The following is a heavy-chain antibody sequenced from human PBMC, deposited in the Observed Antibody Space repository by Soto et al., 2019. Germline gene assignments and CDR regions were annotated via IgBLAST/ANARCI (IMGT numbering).Heavy chain of an antibody. CDR1: GGSISSGGYY. V-gene: IGHV4-31*03. CDR2: IYYSGST. Sequence: QVQLQESGPGLVKPSQTLSLTCTVSGGSISSGGYYWSWIRQHPGKGLEWIGYIYYSGSTYYNPSLKSRVTISVDTSKTQCSLKLSSVTAADTAVYYCARGGLGRGYFDYWGQGTLVTVSS. D-gene: IGHD2-15*01. J-gene: IGHJ4*02. CDR3: ARGGLGRGYFDY.